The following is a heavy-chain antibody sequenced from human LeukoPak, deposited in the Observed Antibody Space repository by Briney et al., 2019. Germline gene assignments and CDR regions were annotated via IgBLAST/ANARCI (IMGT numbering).Heavy chain of an antibody. CDR2: IHPNSGVT. V-gene: IGHV1-2*02. J-gene: IGHJ4*02. CDR3: TMQQNSLFDY. CDR1: GYTFTSYG. Sequence: ASVKVSCKASGYTFTSYGISWVRQAPGQGLEWMGWIHPNSGVTKYAQKFQGRVTLTRDTSISTASMELTRLRSDDTAVYYCTMQQNSLFDYWGQGTLVTVSS. D-gene: IGHD6-13*01.